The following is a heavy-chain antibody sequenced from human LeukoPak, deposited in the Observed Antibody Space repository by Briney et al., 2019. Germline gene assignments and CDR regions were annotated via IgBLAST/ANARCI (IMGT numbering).Heavy chain of an antibody. V-gene: IGHV4-39*01. CDR2: IYYSGST. D-gene: IGHD3-9*01. J-gene: IGHJ3*02. Sequence: PSETLSLTCTVSGGSISSSSYYWGWIRQPPGKGLEWIGSIYYSGSTCYNPSLKSRVTISVDTSKNQFSLKLSSVTAADTAVYYCASPGLTGYSLEAFDIWGQGTMVTVSS. CDR3: ASPGLTGYSLEAFDI. CDR1: GGSISSSSYY.